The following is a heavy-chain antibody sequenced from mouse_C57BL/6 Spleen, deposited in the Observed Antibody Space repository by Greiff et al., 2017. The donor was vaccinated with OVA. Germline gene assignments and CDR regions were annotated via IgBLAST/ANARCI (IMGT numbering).Heavy chain of an antibody. V-gene: IGHV1-64*01. Sequence: QVQLKQPGAELVKPGASVKLSCKASGYTFTSYWMHWVKQRPGQGLEWIGMIHPNSGSTNYNEKFKSKATLTVDKSSSTAYMQLSSLTSEDSAVYYCVITTVGGYAMDYWGQGTSVTVSS. CDR1: GYTFTSYW. D-gene: IGHD1-1*01. CDR2: IHPNSGST. CDR3: VITTVGGYAMDY. J-gene: IGHJ4*01.